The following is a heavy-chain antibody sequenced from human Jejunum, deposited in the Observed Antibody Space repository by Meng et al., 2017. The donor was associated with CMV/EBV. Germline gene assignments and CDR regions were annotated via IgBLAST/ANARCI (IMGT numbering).Heavy chain of an antibody. J-gene: IGHJ4*02. CDR2: ISGSGGST. V-gene: IGHV3-23*01. CDR3: AKHPSVVVVSSAASEPDY. CDR1: FSSDG. Sequence: FSSDGMSWVRQAPGKGLEWVSGISGSGGSTYYADSVKGRFTISRDNPKNTLYLQMNSLRAEDTAVYYCAKHPSVVVVSSAASEPDYWGQGTLVTVSS. D-gene: IGHD2-15*01.